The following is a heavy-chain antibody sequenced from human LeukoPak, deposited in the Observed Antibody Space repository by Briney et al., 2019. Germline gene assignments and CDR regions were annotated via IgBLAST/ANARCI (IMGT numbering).Heavy chain of an antibody. CDR2: INAYNSNT. V-gene: IGHV1-18*01. CDR1: GYTFTSYG. CDR3: ARGPQFADLDNYYYYGMDV. J-gene: IGHJ6*02. D-gene: IGHD3-10*01. Sequence: ASVKVSCKASGYTFTSYGISWVRQAPGQGLEWMGWINAYNSNTKYAHNLQGRVSMTTDTSTSTAYMELSSLRSEDTAVYYCARGPQFADLDNYYYYGMDVWGQGTTVTVSS.